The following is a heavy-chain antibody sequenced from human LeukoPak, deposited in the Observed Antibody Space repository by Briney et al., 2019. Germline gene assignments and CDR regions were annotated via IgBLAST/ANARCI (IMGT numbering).Heavy chain of an antibody. D-gene: IGHD1-26*01. CDR2: IYYSGST. J-gene: IGHJ4*02. V-gene: IGHV4-59*01. CDR1: GGSISSYY. CDR3: ARDGGVGASYY. Sequence: SETLSLTCTVSGGSISSYYWSWIRQPPGKGLEWIGYIYYSGSTNYNPSLKSRVTISVDTSKNQFSLKLSSVTAADTAVYYCARDGGVGASYYWGQGTLVTVSS.